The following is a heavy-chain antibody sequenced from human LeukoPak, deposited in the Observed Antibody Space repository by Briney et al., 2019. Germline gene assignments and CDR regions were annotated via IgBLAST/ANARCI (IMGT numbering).Heavy chain of an antibody. CDR1: GYSFTSYW. V-gene: IGHV5-51*01. J-gene: IGHJ6*03. D-gene: IGHD2-2*02. CDR2: IYPGDSDT. CDR3: ARTNYQRVVPAAIRYYYYYVDV. Sequence: GESLKISCKGSGYSFTSYWIGWVRQMPGKGLEWMGIIYPGDSDTRYSPSFQGQVTISADKSISTAYLQWSSLKASDTAMYYCARTNYQRVVPAAIRYYYYYVDVWCKETTLTIAS.